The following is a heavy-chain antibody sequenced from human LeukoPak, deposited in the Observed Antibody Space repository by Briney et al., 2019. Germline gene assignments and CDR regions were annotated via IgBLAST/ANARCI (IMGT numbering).Heavy chain of an antibody. J-gene: IGHJ4*02. V-gene: IGHV3-15*01. CDR1: GFTFSNAW. CDR2: IKSKADGGTT. D-gene: IGHD3-3*01. CDR3: TLEWLLSYYFDY. Sequence: GGSLRLSCAASGFTFSNAWLSWVRQAPGKGLEWVGRIKSKADGGTTDYAAPVKGRFTISRDDSKNTLYLQMNSLKTEDTAMYYCTLEWLLSYYFDYWGQGNLVTVSS.